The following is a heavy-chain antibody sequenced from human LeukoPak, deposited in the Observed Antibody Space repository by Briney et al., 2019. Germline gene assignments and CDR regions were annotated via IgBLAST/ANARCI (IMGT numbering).Heavy chain of an antibody. CDR3: ARGRRYYYGSGSYRGNWFDP. D-gene: IGHD3-10*01. Sequence: ASVKVSCKASGYTFTSYDINWVRQANGQGLEWMGWMNPNSGNTGYAQKFQGRVTMTRNTSISTAYMELSSLRSEDTAVYYCARGRRYYYGSGSYRGNWFDPWGQGTLVTVSS. J-gene: IGHJ5*02. CDR2: MNPNSGNT. V-gene: IGHV1-8*01. CDR1: GYTFTSYD.